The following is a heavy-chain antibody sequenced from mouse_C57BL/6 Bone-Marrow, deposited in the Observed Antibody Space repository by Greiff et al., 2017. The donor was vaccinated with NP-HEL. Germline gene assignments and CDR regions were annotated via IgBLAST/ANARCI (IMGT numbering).Heavy chain of an antibody. J-gene: IGHJ1*03. CDR1: GYTFTSYW. CDR2: IDPSDSYT. CDR3: ARFTTVVAKDWYFDV. V-gene: IGHV1-59*01. D-gene: IGHD1-1*01. Sequence: VQLQQPGAELVRPGTSVKLSCKASGYTFTSYWMHWVKQRPGQGLEWIGVIDPSDSYTNYNQKFKGKATLTVDTSSSTAYMQLSSLTSEDSAVYYCARFTTVVAKDWYFDVWGTGTTVTVSS.